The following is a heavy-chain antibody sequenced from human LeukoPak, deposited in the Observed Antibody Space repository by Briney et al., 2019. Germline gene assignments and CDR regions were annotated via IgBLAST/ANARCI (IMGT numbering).Heavy chain of an antibody. D-gene: IGHD1/OR15-1a*01. Sequence: PGGSLRLSCAASGFTFSDYYMSWIRQAPGKGLEWVGFIRSKAYGGTTEYAASVKGRFTISRDDSKSIAYLQMNSLKTEDTAVYYCTRDRGEQTDYWGRGTLVTVSS. J-gene: IGHJ4*02. CDR2: IRSKAYGGTT. V-gene: IGHV3-49*03. CDR3: TRDRGEQTDY. CDR1: GFTFSDYY.